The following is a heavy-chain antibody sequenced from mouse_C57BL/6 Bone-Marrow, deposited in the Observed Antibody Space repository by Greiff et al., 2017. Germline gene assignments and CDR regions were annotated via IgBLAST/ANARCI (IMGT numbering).Heavy chain of an antibody. Sequence: EVKLMESEGGLVQPGSSMKLSCTASGFTFSDYYMALVRQVPEKGLEWVANINYDGSSTYYLDSLKSRFIISRDNAKNILYLQMSSLKSEDTATDYCARYCSSYGYWYFDVWGTGTTVTVSS. D-gene: IGHD1-1*01. V-gene: IGHV5-16*01. CDR2: INYDGSST. CDR1: GFTFSDYY. J-gene: IGHJ1*03. CDR3: ARYCSSYGYWYFDV.